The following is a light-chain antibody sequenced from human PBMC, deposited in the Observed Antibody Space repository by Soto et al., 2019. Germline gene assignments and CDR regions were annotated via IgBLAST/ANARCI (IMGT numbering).Light chain of an antibody. CDR1: QSVSSN. CDR2: GAS. V-gene: IGKV3-15*01. J-gene: IGKJ1*01. CDR3: QQYDNWPPAWT. Sequence: EIVMTQSPATLFVSPGERSTLSFSAIQSVSSNLAWYQQKPGQAPRLLIYGASTRATGIPARFSGSGSGTEFTLTISSLQSEDFAVYYCQQYDNWPPAWTFGQGTKVDIK.